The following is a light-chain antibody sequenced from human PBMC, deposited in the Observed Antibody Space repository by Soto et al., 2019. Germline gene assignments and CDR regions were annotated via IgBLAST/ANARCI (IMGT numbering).Light chain of an antibody. CDR1: QSVSRY. CDR3: QQRGNWPLT. CDR2: DAS. J-gene: IGKJ4*01. V-gene: IGKV3-11*01. Sequence: EIVLTQSPGTLSLSPGERVTVSCRASQSVSRYLAWYQQKPGQAPSLLIYDASSRATGIPARFSGSGSGTDFTLTISSLEPEDFAVYYCQQRGNWPLTCGGGTKGDIK.